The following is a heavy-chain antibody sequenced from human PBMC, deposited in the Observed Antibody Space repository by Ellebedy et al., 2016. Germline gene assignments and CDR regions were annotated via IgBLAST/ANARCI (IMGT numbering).Heavy chain of an antibody. CDR2: ISYSSGAL. CDR1: GFTFSSYP. CDR3: ARETMIRGMYYFDF. D-gene: IGHD3-10*01. V-gene: IGHV3-48*04. J-gene: IGHJ4*02. Sequence: GESLKISCTASGFTFSSYPMNWVRQAPGKGLEWVSYISYSSGALYYADSVEDRFTVSRDNAKMSLYLQMNSLRAEETAGYYCARETMIRGMYYFDFWGQGTLVTVSS.